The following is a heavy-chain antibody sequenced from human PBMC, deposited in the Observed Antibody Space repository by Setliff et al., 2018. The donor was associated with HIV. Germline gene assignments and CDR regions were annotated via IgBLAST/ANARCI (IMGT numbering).Heavy chain of an antibody. D-gene: IGHD6-19*01. V-gene: IGHV3-9*01. CDR1: GFNFNNYA. J-gene: IGHJ6*03. CDR3: VRDGSLAGLYFHYMDV. CDR2: ITWKGGIL. Sequence: LRLSCEGSGFNFNNYAMHWVRQPPGKGLEWVSGITWKGGILGYAESTKGRFTISRDNARKSLYLQMNSLTTEDTALYYCVRDGSLAGLYFHYMDVWGKGTTVTVSS.